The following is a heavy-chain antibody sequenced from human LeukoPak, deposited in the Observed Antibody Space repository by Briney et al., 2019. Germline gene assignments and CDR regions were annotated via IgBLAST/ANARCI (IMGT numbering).Heavy chain of an antibody. J-gene: IGHJ4*02. CDR1: GYTFTGYF. CDR2: TIPILGIA. CDR3: ASQFLLPFDY. D-gene: IGHD3-22*01. V-gene: IGHV1-69*02. Sequence: ASVKVSCKASGYTFTGYFIDWVRQAHGQGLEWMGRTIPILGIAKYAQKFQGRLTITADTSTSTAYMQLTNLRSDDTAVYYCASQFLLPFDYWGRGTLVTVSS.